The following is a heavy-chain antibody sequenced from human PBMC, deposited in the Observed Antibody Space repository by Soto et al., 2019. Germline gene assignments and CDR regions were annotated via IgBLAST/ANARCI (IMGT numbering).Heavy chain of an antibody. Sequence: ASVKVSCKASGYTFTGYYMHWVRQAPGQGLEWMGWINPNSGGTNYAQKFQGWVTMTRDTSISTAYMELSRLRSDDTAVYYCARDGKGGTNYYYYYYGMDVWGQGTKVTVYS. V-gene: IGHV1-2*04. CDR2: INPNSGGT. D-gene: IGHD1-1*01. J-gene: IGHJ6*02. CDR1: GYTFTGYY. CDR3: ARDGKGGTNYYYYYYGMDV.